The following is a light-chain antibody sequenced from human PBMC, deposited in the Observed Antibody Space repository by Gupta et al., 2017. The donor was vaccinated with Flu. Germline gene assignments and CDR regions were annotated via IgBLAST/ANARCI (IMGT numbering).Light chain of an antibody. V-gene: IGKV3-11*01. CDR3: QQRNNWPRT. J-gene: IGKJ2*01. Sequence: PATLSVSAGERATLTCRASQSISSYLAWYQQKPGQAPRLLIYDASSRHSGIPARFSGSGSGTDFILTISSLEPEDFAIYYCQQRNNWPRTFGQGTKLEIK. CDR2: DAS. CDR1: QSISSY.